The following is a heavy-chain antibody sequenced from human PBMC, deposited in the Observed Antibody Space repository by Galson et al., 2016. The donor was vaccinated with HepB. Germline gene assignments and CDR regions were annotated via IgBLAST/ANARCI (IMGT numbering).Heavy chain of an antibody. J-gene: IGHJ5*02. V-gene: IGHV1-3*01. Sequence: SVKVSCKADGYTFTNYAMHWVRQAPGQRLEWMGWINAVNGDTNYADSVKGRFTISRDNAKNTLYLQMNSLRVEDTAVYYCARGVFTSTLYTLGPWGQGTLVTVSS. D-gene: IGHD2-2*01. CDR3: ARGVFTSTLYTLGP. CDR1: GYTFTNYA. CDR2: INAVNGDT.